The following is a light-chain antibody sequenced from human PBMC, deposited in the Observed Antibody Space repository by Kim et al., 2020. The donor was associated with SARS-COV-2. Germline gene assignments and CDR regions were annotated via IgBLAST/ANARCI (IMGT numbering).Light chain of an antibody. CDR3: QAWDSTVV. J-gene: IGLJ3*02. CDR2: QDS. V-gene: IGLV3-1*01. Sequence: VSVSPGQTASISCSGDKLGNKYISWYRQKPCQSPVLVIYQDSKRPSGIPERFSGSNSGNTATLTISGTQAMDEADYYCQAWDSTVVFGGGTQLTVL. CDR1: KLGNKY.